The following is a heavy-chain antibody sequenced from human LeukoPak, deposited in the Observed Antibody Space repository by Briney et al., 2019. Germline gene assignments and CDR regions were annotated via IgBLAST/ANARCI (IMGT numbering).Heavy chain of an antibody. Sequence: GASVKVSCTSSAYTFTIYGISWVRQAPGQGLEWMGWISTYNGNTNYAQKLQGRVTMTTDTSTSTAYMELRSLRSDDTAVYYCARETTPRWFDPWGQGTLVTVSS. J-gene: IGHJ5*02. D-gene: IGHD4-11*01. CDR1: AYTFTIYG. V-gene: IGHV1-18*01. CDR3: ARETTPRWFDP. CDR2: ISTYNGNT.